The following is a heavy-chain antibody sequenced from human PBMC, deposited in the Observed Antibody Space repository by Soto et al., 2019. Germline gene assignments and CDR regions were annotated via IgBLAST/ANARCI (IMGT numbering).Heavy chain of an antibody. V-gene: IGHV4-34*01. CDR2: INHSGST. CDR1: GGSFSGYY. Sequence: SETLSLTCAVYGGSFSGYYWSWIRQPPGKGLEWIGEINHSGSTNYNPSLKSRVTISVDTSKNQFSLKLSSVTAADTAVYYCARDQGRSRSYREIYYYYYGMDVWGQGTTVTVSS. CDR3: ARDQGRSRSYREIYYYYYGMDV. J-gene: IGHJ6*02. D-gene: IGHD3-16*02.